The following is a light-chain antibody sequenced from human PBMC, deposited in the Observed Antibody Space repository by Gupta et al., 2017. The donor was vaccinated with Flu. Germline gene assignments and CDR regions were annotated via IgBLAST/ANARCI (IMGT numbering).Light chain of an antibody. CDR1: QSISSW. CDR2: KAS. Sequence: DIQMTQSPSTLSASVGDRVTITCRASQSISSWLAWYQQKPGKAPKLLIYKASSLESGVPSRFSGSGSGTEFTLTISNLQPDDFATYYCQQENSSSWTFGQGTKVEIK. V-gene: IGKV1-5*03. CDR3: QQENSSSWT. J-gene: IGKJ1*01.